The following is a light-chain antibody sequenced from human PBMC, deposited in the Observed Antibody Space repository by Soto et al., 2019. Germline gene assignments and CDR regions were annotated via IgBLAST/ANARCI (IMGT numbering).Light chain of an antibody. Sequence: EVVLTQSPGTLSLSPGERATLSCRASQTVRNNYLAWYQQKPGQAPKLLIYDASSRATGIPDRFSGSGSGTEFTLTISSLQSEDFAVYYCQQFRNWPWTFGQGTKVDIK. V-gene: IGKV3D-20*02. CDR3: QQFRNWPWT. CDR1: QTVRNNY. J-gene: IGKJ1*01. CDR2: DAS.